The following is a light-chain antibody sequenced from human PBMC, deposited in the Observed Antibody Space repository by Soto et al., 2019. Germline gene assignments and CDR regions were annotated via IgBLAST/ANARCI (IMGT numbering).Light chain of an antibody. J-gene: IGKJ5*01. Sequence: SPDTLSLSKGERATLSCRASQTVSSNYSAWCQQRPGQAPRLLIYGASTRAAGIPDRFSGSGSGTDFTLTITRLEPEDATVYFCQQYTGPPTTFGQGTRLEIK. CDR2: GAS. CDR3: QQYTGPPTT. CDR1: QTVSSNY. V-gene: IGKV3-20*01.